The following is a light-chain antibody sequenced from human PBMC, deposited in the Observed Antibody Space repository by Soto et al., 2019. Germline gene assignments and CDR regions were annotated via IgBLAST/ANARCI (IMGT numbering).Light chain of an antibody. J-gene: IGLJ1*01. V-gene: IGLV2-8*01. Sequence: QSAPTQPPSASGSPGQSVTISCTGTSSDVGGYNFVAWYQQHPGKAPKLMISEVSKRPSGVPDRFSGSKSGNTASLTVSGLQAEDEADYYCSSYAGSNIFVFGAGTKVTVL. CDR1: SSDVGGYNF. CDR2: EVS. CDR3: SSYAGSNIFV.